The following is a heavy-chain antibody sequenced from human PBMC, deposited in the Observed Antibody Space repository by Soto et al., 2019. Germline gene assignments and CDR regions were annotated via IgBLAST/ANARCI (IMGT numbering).Heavy chain of an antibody. CDR1: GFNFSTYA. CDR2: ISSSGGGI. D-gene: IGHD1-26*01. Sequence: EVQLLESGGNLVQPGGSLTLSCVASGFNFSTYAMHWVRQAPGKGLEWVSGISSSGGGINYADSVKGRFTISRDNSKNNLILHMTSLRDEDTSIYDCASEVWEGFDYWGQGTLVTVSS. J-gene: IGHJ4*02. CDR3: ASEVWEGFDY. V-gene: IGHV3-23*01.